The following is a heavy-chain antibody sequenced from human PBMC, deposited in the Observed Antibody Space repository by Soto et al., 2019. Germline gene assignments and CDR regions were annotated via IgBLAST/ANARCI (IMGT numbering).Heavy chain of an antibody. J-gene: IGHJ4*02. D-gene: IGHD6-13*01. V-gene: IGHV3-21*01. CDR3: ARETHWPGYSIDY. CDR1: GFTFISYS. Sequence: EVQLVESGGGLVQPGGSLRLSCAASGFTFISYSMNWVRQAPGKGLEWVSSISSSSSYIYYADSVKGRFTISRDHAKNSLYLQMNSLRAEDTAVYYCARETHWPGYSIDYLGPGTLVTVSS. CDR2: ISSSSSYI.